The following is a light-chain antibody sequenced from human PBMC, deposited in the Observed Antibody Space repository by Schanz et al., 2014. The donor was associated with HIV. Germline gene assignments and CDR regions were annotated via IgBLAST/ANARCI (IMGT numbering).Light chain of an antibody. CDR3: SSYTSSSTLVV. J-gene: IGLJ2*01. Sequence: QFALTQPATVSGSPGQSITVSCTGTNSDIGGHDYVSWYQHHPDKAPKLMIYDVSNRPSGVSNRFSGSKSGNTASLTISGLQAEDEADYYCSSYTSSSTLVVFGGGTKLTVL. CDR2: DVS. CDR1: NSDIGGHDY. V-gene: IGLV2-14*03.